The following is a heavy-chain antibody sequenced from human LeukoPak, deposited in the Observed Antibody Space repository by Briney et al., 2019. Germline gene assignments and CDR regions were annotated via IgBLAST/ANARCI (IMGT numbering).Heavy chain of an antibody. CDR2: IYHSGST. D-gene: IGHD6-13*01. CDR3: ARGSIAAAGPFDY. V-gene: IGHV4-30-2*01. Sequence: SQTLSLTCAVSGGSISSGGYSWRWIRQPPGKGLEWIGYIYHSGSTYYNPSLKSRVTISVDRSKNQFSLKLSSVTAADTAVYYCARGSIAAAGPFDYWGQGTLVTVSS. CDR1: GGSISSGGYS. J-gene: IGHJ4*02.